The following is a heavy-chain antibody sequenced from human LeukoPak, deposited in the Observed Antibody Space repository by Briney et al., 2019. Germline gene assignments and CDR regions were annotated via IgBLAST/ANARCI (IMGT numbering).Heavy chain of an antibody. V-gene: IGHV1-69*05. CDR1: GGTFSSYV. D-gene: IGHD3-9*01. Sequence: SVKVSCKASGGTFSSYVISWVRQAPGQGLEWMGGIIPIFGTANYAQKFQGRVTITTDESTSTAYMELGSLRSEDTAVYYCARSGGYFDWLYKRSAFDIWGQGTMVTVSP. CDR2: IIPIFGTA. J-gene: IGHJ3*02. CDR3: ARSGGYFDWLYKRSAFDI.